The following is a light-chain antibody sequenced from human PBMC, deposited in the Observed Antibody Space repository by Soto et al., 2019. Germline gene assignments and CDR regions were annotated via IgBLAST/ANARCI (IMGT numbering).Light chain of an antibody. CDR3: QQYGSSPPIT. CDR2: GAS. CDR1: QSVSSTF. Sequence: EIVLTQSPGTLSLSPGERATLSCRASQSVSSTFLAWYQQKPGQAPRLIIYGASTRATGIPDRFSGSGSGTDFTLTISRLEPEDFAVYFCQQYGSSPPITFGQGTRLDIK. J-gene: IGKJ5*01. V-gene: IGKV3-20*01.